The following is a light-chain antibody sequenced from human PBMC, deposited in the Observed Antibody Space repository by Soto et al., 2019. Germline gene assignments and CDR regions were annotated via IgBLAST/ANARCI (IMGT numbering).Light chain of an antibody. V-gene: IGLV1-44*01. J-gene: IGLJ3*02. CDR3: AAWDDSLKGWV. Sequence: QSVLTQPPSASGTPGQRVTISCSGSSSNIGSETVNWYQQVPGTAPKLLIYANNQRPSGVPDRFSVSKSGTSASLATGGLQSEDEADYYCAAWDDSLKGWVFGGGTKVTVL. CDR2: ANN. CDR1: SSNIGSET.